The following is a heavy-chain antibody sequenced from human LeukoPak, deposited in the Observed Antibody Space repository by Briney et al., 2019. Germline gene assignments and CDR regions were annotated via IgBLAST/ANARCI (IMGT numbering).Heavy chain of an antibody. CDR1: GFTFSSYA. D-gene: IGHD2-21*01. Sequence: GGSLRLSCAASGFTFSSYAMSWVRQAPGKGLEWVSAISGSGGSTYYADSVKGRFTISRGNSKNTLYLQMNSLRAEDTAVYYCAKDPYWGYYFDYWGQGTLVTISS. CDR3: AKDPYWGYYFDY. CDR2: ISGSGGST. V-gene: IGHV3-23*01. J-gene: IGHJ4*02.